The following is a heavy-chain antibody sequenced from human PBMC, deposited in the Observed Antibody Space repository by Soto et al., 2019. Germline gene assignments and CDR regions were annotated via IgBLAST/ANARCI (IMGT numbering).Heavy chain of an antibody. Sequence: GGSLRLSCAASGFTFSSYGMHWVCQAPGKGLEWVAVIWYDGSNKYYADSVKGRFTISRDNSKNTLYLQMNSLRAEDTAVYYCARDAITLGYSSGWYQWFDPWGQGTLVTVSS. J-gene: IGHJ5*02. CDR3: ARDAITLGYSSGWYQWFDP. CDR1: GFTFSSYG. D-gene: IGHD6-19*01. V-gene: IGHV3-33*01. CDR2: IWYDGSNK.